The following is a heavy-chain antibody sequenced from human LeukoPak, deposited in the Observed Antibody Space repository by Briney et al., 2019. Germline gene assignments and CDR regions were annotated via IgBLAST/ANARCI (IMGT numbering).Heavy chain of an antibody. CDR1: GGSFSSYY. CDR2: LYDTWDT. D-gene: IGHD3-22*01. V-gene: IGHV4-59*01. Sequence: SETLSLTCTVSGGSFSSYYWSWIRQPAEKGLEWIGYLYDTWDTNYNPSLKSRVTISLDTSKNQFSLKLTSVTAADTAVYYCARASTYYYEGSGYPPGFDYWGQGTLVTVSS. CDR3: ARASTYYYEGSGYPPGFDY. J-gene: IGHJ4*02.